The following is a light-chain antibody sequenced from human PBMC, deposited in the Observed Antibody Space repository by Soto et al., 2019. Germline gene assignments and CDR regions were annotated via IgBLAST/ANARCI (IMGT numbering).Light chain of an antibody. Sequence: EIVLTQSPGTLSLSPGESATLSCRASQSVSRNYLAWYQQKPGQAPRLLIYDASNRATGIPARFSGSGSGTDFTLTISSLEPEDFAVYYCQQRSNWPPITFGQGTRLEIK. J-gene: IGKJ5*01. V-gene: IGKV3-11*01. CDR3: QQRSNWPPIT. CDR2: DAS. CDR1: QSVSRNY.